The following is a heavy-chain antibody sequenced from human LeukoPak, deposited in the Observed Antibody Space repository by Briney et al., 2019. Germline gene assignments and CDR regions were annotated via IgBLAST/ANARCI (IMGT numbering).Heavy chain of an antibody. Sequence: PGGSLRLSCAASGFTFSSYSMNWVRQAPGKGLEWVSSISSSSSYIYYADSVKGRFTISRDNSKNTLYLQMNSLRAEDTAVYYCAREGDSSGWLGAGYYYYGMDVWGQGTTVTVSS. D-gene: IGHD6-19*01. CDR1: GFTFSSYS. CDR3: AREGDSSGWLGAGYYYYGMDV. V-gene: IGHV3-21*01. J-gene: IGHJ6*02. CDR2: ISSSSSYI.